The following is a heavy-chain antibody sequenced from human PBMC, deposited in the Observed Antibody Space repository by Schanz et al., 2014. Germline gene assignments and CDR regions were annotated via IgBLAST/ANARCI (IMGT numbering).Heavy chain of an antibody. D-gene: IGHD6-19*01. V-gene: IGHV1-69*02. Sequence: QVQLVQSGPEVKKPASSVKVSCHAFGDTFSKYNIMWVRQVPGQGLEWLGRIMPLHGIGNNAWKFQDRLTINAAKSMNITYMELSSLGAEDTAVYYCTRLRRAGPKDFDDWGQGTTVTVS. CDR1: GDTFSKYN. CDR2: IMPLHGIG. CDR3: TRLRRAGPKDFDD. J-gene: IGHJ6*02.